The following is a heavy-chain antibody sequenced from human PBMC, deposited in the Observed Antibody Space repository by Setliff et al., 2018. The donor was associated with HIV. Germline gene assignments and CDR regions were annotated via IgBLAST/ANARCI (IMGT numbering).Heavy chain of an antibody. CDR2: IKSKTDGGTT. V-gene: IGHV3-15*01. Sequence: SLRLSCRGSGFTFSTAWMTWVRQAPGKGLEWVGHIKSKTDGGTTDYGAPVKGRFTISRDDSKSTLYLQMNSLKSEDTAVYYRTTVSAGYKYWGQGTLVTVSS. J-gene: IGHJ4*02. CDR3: TTVSAGYKY. CDR1: GFTFSTAW. D-gene: IGHD6-13*01.